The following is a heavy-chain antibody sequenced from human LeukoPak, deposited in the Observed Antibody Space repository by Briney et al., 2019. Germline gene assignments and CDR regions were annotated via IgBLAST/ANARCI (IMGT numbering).Heavy chain of an antibody. CDR1: GGSTSNYY. CDR3: ARDEPDYSNFS. V-gene: IGHV4-59*12. CDR2: IYYTGNT. J-gene: IGHJ4*02. D-gene: IGHD4-11*01. Sequence: SETLSLTCTVSGGSTSNYYWNWIRQPPGKGLEWIGYIYYTGNTNYNPSLKSRVTISVDTPKNQFSLKLSSVTAADTAVYYCARDEPDYSNFSWGQGTLVTVSS.